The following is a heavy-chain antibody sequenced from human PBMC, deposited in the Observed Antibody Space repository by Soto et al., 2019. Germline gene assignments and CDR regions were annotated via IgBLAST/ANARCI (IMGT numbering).Heavy chain of an antibody. CDR2: VSGSGGST. CDR3: ARHRSYNSGFFDY. CDR1: GFTFSSYA. V-gene: IGHV3-23*01. D-gene: IGHD6-19*01. Sequence: GGSLSLSCAAFGFTFSSYAMSWVHQAPGKGLEWVSTVSGSGGSTYYAASVKGRFTISREYSKNTMYLQMNSLRAEDTAVYFCARHRSYNSGFFDYWSQGTLVTVSS. J-gene: IGHJ4*02.